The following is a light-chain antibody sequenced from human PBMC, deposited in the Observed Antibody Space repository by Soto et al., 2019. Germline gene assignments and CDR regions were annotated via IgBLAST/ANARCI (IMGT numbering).Light chain of an antibody. V-gene: IGKV3D-20*01. CDR3: QQYGSSHT. Sequence: EIVLTQSPGTLSLSPGERATLSCRASQSVSTSDFAWYQQKPGLAPRLLIYDASRRATGIPDRFSGSVSGSDFILTINRLEPEDFAVYYCQQYGSSHTFGQGTRLEIK. J-gene: IGKJ5*01. CDR1: QSVSTSD. CDR2: DAS.